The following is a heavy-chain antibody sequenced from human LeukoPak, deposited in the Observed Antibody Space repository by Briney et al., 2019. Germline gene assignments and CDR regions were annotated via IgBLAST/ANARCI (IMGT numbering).Heavy chain of an antibody. CDR1: GFTFSSYA. Sequence: PGGSLRLSCAASGFTFSSYAMSWVRQAPGKGLEWVSAISGSGGSTYYADSVKGRFTISRDNSKNTLYLQMNSLRDEDTAVYYCAKDAVFFGVDIYYFDYWGQGTLVTVSS. CDR3: AKDAVFFGVDIYYFDY. CDR2: ISGSGGST. D-gene: IGHD3-3*01. J-gene: IGHJ4*02. V-gene: IGHV3-23*01.